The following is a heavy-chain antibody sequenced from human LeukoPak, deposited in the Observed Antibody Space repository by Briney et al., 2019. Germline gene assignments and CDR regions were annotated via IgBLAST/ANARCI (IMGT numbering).Heavy chain of an antibody. CDR2: INHSGST. CDR3: ARVIRYFDWLLSPCWFDP. J-gene: IGHJ5*02. Sequence: PSETLSLTCAVYGGFFSGYYWSWIRQPPGKGLEWIGEINHSGSTNYNPSLKSRVTISVDTSKNQFSLKLSSVTAADTAVYYCARVIRYFDWLLSPCWFDPWGQGTLVTVSS. CDR1: GGFFSGYY. V-gene: IGHV4-34*01. D-gene: IGHD3-9*01.